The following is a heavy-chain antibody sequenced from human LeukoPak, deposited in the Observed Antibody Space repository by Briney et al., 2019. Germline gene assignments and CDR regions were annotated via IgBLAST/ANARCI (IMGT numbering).Heavy chain of an antibody. J-gene: IGHJ4*02. V-gene: IGHV3-23*01. CDR1: GFTFSNYG. D-gene: IGHD2-15*01. CDR3: AKGTSSSCYSAPNY. CDR2: ISSSGGNT. Sequence: GGSLRLSCAASGFTFSNYGMTWVRQAPGKGLEWVSGISSSGGNTHYANSVKGRFTISRDNSKNTLSLQLNSLRAEDTAVYYCAKGTSSSCYSAPNYWGQGTLVTVSS.